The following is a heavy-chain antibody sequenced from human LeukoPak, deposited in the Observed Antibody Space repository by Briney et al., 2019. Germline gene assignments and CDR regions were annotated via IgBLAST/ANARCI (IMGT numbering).Heavy chain of an antibody. V-gene: IGHV3-23*01. CDR3: AKDMAHYYDSSGYYDY. Sequence: GGSLRLSCAASAFTFSSYAMSWVRQAPGKGLEWVSAISGSGGSTYYADSVKGRFTISRDNSKNTLYLQMNSLRAEDTAVYYCAKDMAHYYDSSGYYDYWGQGTLVTVSS. D-gene: IGHD3-22*01. CDR1: AFTFSSYA. J-gene: IGHJ4*02. CDR2: ISGSGGST.